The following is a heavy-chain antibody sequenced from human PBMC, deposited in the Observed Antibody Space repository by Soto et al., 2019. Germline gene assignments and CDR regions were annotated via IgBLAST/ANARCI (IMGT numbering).Heavy chain of an antibody. D-gene: IGHD3-10*01. CDR1: GFTFSSYA. V-gene: IGHV3-23*01. J-gene: IGHJ6*02. CDR3: AKVIMVRGDPYYYYGMDV. Sequence: GGSLRLSCAASGFTFSSYAMSWVRQAPGKGLEWVSAISGSGGSTYYADSVKGRFTISRDNSKNTLYLQMNSLRAEDTAVYYCAKVIMVRGDPYYYYGMDVWGQGTTVTVSS. CDR2: ISGSGGST.